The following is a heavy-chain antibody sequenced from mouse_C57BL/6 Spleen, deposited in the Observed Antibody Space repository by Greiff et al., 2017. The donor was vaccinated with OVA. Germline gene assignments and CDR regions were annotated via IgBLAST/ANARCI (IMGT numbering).Heavy chain of an antibody. D-gene: IGHD1-1*01. CDR3: ARGYGSRAWFAY. CDR2: IDPSDSYT. J-gene: IGHJ3*01. CDR1: GYTFTSYW. Sequence: QVQLQQPGAELVKPGASVKLSCKASGYTFTSYWMQWVKQRPGQGLEWIGEIDPSDSYTNYNQKLKGKATLTVDTSTRTAYMQRSSLTSEDSAVYYSARGYGSRAWFAYWGQGTLVTGSA. V-gene: IGHV1-50*01.